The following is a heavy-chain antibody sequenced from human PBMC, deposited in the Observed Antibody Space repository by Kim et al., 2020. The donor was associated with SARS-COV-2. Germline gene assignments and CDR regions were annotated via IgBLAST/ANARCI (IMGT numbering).Heavy chain of an antibody. Sequence: SRDKTYYAPSVNGRFTISRDNSKNTLYLQMNSLGADDTAIYYCAPRRWLDPWGQGTLVTVSS. J-gene: IGHJ5*02. CDR3: APRRWLDP. V-gene: IGHV3-23*01. CDR2: SRDKT.